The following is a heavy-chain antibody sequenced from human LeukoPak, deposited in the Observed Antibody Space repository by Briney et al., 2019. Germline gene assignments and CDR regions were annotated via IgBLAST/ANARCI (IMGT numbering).Heavy chain of an antibody. D-gene: IGHD5-18*01. V-gene: IGHV5-51*01. CDR1: GYSFTNYW. CDR2: IYPGDSAT. J-gene: IGHJ4*02. Sequence: GESLKISCKGSGYSFTNYWIVWVRPMPGKGLEWVEIIYPGDSATRYSPSFQGQVTISADKSISTAYLQWSSLKASDTAMYYCARGQRGYSNGYEDYWGQGTLVTVSS. CDR3: ARGQRGYSNGYEDY.